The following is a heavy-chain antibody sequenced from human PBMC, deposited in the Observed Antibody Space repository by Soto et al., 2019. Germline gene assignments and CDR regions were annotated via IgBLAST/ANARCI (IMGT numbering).Heavy chain of an antibody. CDR2: IYYSGST. CDR1: GASISSYY. J-gene: IGHJ4*02. Sequence: PSETLSLTCSVSGASISSYYWSWIRQPPGKGLEWLAYIYYSGSTSYNPSLKSRVSISLDTSMNQFSLKLSSVTAADTAVYYCARTPAYPQLAPRQFDSWGQGTLVPV. CDR3: ARTPAYPQLAPRQFDS. D-gene: IGHD6-13*01. V-gene: IGHV4-59*12.